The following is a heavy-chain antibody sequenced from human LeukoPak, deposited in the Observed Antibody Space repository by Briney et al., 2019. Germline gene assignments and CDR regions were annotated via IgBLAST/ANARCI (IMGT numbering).Heavy chain of an antibody. D-gene: IGHD1-1*01. CDR3: AGDGRATYYSYGMDV. V-gene: IGHV3-33*01. CDR2: IWYDGSNK. J-gene: IGHJ6*02. CDR1: GFTLSSYG. Sequence: GRCLRLSCAASGFTLSSYGMHCVREAPGKGLEWGAVIWYDGSNKNYADSVKGRFTISRDNSKNTLYLQMNSLRAADTAVYYCAGDGRATYYSYGMDVWGPGTTVTVSS.